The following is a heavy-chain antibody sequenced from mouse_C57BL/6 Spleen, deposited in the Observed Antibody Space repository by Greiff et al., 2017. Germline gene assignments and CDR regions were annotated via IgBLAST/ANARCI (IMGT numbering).Heavy chain of an antibody. Sequence: QVQLQQSDAELVKPGASVKISCKASGYTFTDHSIHWMKQRPEQGLEWIGYIYPRDGSTKYNEKFKGKATLTADKSSSTAYMQLNSLTSEDSAVYFCARPDYSNCVGDYWGQGTTLTVSS. CDR1: GYTFTDHS. CDR2: IYPRDGST. D-gene: IGHD2-5*01. V-gene: IGHV1-78*01. J-gene: IGHJ2*01. CDR3: ARPDYSNCVGDY.